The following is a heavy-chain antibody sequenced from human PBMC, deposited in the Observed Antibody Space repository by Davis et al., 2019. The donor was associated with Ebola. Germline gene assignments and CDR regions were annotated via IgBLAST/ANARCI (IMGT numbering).Heavy chain of an antibody. D-gene: IGHD3-22*01. Sequence: GESLKISCAASGFTFSSYAMSWVRQAPGKGLEWVSTISGSVAYYADSVKGRFTISRDNSKNSLYLQMNSLRAEDTAVYYCAKDMESLVVVIYAFDIWGQGTMVTVSS. J-gene: IGHJ3*02. CDR2: ISGSVA. V-gene: IGHV3-23*01. CDR1: GFTFSSYA. CDR3: AKDMESLVVVIYAFDI.